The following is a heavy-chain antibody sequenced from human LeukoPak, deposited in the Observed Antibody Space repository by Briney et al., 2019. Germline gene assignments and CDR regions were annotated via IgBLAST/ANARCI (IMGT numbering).Heavy chain of an antibody. D-gene: IGHD4-17*01. CDR1: GFTFSSYS. CDR2: ISSSSSTI. J-gene: IGHJ4*02. CDR3: ATFSYGDGGL. V-gene: IGHV3-48*04. Sequence: PGGSLRLSCAASGFTFSSYSMNWVRQAPGKGLEWVSYISSSSSTIYYADSVKGRFTISRDNAKNSLYLQMNSLRAEDTAVYYCATFSYGDGGLWGQGTLVTVSS.